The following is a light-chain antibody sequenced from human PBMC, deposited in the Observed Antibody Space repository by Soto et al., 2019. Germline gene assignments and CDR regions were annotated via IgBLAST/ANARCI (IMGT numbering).Light chain of an antibody. Sequence: EIVLTQSPGTLSLSPGERATLSCRASQSVSSSYLAWYQQKPGQAPRLLIHGASTRAPGFPARFSGSGSGTDFTLTISSMQSEDFAVYYCQQYHNWPAFGQGTKVDIK. V-gene: IGKV3-15*01. CDR2: GAS. CDR3: QQYHNWPA. CDR1: QSVSSSY. J-gene: IGKJ1*01.